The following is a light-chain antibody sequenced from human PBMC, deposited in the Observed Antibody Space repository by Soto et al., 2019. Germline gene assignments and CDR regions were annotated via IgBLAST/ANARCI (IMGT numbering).Light chain of an antibody. CDR3: LQDYNYPRT. J-gene: IGKJ1*01. CDR2: AAS. Sequence: AIQLTQSPSSLSASVGDRVTITCRASQDIAIYLAWYQQKPGEAPKLLIYAASTLYGGVPSRFSGSGSGTEFTLTISSLQPDDFATYYCLQDYNYPRTFGQGTKVDIK. V-gene: IGKV1-6*01. CDR1: QDIAIY.